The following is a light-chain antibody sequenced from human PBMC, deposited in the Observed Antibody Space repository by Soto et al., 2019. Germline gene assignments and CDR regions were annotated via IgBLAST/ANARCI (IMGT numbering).Light chain of an antibody. J-gene: IGLJ2*01. CDR3: HSYDNILRESV. CDR1: RSNIEAGYH. V-gene: IGLV1-40*01. Sequence: QSALTQPPSVSAAPGQRVTISCTGGRSNIEAGYHVHWYQQLPGRAPKLLVFGNDNRPSGVPDRFSGSRSSTSASLAITGLQAEDEGHYYCHSYDNILRESVFGGGTKVTVL. CDR2: GND.